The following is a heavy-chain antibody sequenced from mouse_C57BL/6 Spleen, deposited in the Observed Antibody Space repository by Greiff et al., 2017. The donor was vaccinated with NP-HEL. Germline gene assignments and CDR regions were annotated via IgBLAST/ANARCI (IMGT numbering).Heavy chain of an antibody. V-gene: IGHV5-4*01. CDR3: ARGRGRGNYYAMYY. CDR1: GFTFSSYA. CDR2: ISDGGSYT. D-gene: IGHD2-1*01. J-gene: IGHJ4*01. Sequence: EVQLVESGGGLVKPGGSLKLSCAASGFTFSSYAMSWVRQTPEKRLEWVATISDGGSYTYYPDNVKGRFTISRDNAKNNLYLQMSHLKSEDTAMYYCARGRGRGNYYAMYYWGQGTSVTVSS.